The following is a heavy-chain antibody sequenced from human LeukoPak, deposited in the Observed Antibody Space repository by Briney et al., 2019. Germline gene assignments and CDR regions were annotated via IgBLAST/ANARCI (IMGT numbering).Heavy chain of an antibody. J-gene: IGHJ4*02. CDR1: GGSFSGYY. D-gene: IGHD6-13*01. CDR3: ARGYSSSWSLIDY. CDR2: INHSGST. V-gene: IGHV4-34*01. Sequence: SGTLSLTCAVYGGSFSGYYWSWIRQPPGKGLEWIGEINHSGSTNYNPSLKSRVTISVDTSKNQFSLKLSSVTAADTAVYYCARGYSSSWSLIDYWGQGTLVTVSS.